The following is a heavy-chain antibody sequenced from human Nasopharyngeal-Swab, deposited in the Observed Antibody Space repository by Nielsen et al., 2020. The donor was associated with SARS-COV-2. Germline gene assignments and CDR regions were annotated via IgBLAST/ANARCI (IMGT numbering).Heavy chain of an antibody. CDR2: VNGDGTLI. J-gene: IGHJ4*02. Sequence: GESLKISCVASGFTFITSWMHWVRQTPGEGLVWVARVNGDGTLITYADSVKGRFTVSRDNAQNMVYAQLSNLRVEDTAVYYCVRAGYSGSYGGFDLWGQGALVTVSS. CDR3: VRAGYSGSYGGFDL. V-gene: IGHV3-74*03. D-gene: IGHD1-26*01. CDR1: GFTFITSW.